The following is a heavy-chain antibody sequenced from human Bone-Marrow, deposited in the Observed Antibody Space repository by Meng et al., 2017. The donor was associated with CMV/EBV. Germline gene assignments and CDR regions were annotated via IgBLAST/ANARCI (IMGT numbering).Heavy chain of an antibody. CDR1: GYTFTSYY. CDR3: ARGRVGATRRAFDI. J-gene: IGHJ3*02. Sequence: ASVKVSCKASGYTFTSYYMHWVRQAPGQGLEWMGIINPSGGSTSYAQKFQGRVTITTDESTSTAYMELSSLRSEDTAVYYCARGRVGATRRAFDIWGQGTMVTVSS. D-gene: IGHD1-26*01. CDR2: INPSGGST. V-gene: IGHV1-46*01.